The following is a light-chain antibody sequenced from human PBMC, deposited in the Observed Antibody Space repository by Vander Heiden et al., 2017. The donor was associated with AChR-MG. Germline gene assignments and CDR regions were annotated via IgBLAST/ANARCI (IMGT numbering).Light chain of an antibody. CDR3: QVWDSSTVV. CDR2: RDS. J-gene: IGLJ2*01. CDR1: NIGSKN. Sequence: SYELPQPLSVSVALGQTARITCGGNNIGSKNVHWYQKKPGQAPVLVIYRDSNRPSGIPERFSGSNSGNTATLTISRAQAGDEADYYCQVWDSSTVVFGGGTKLTVL. V-gene: IGLV3-9*01.